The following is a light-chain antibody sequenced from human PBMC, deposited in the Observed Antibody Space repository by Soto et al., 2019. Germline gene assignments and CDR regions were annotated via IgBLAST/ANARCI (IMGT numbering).Light chain of an antibody. CDR2: GAS. Sequence: EIVMTQSPATLSVSPGERATLSCRASQSVSSNLAWYQQKPGQAPRLLIYGASTRATGIPARFSGSGSGTEFTLTISSLQSEDFAVYYCQKYNNWYTVGQGTKVDIK. V-gene: IGKV3-15*01. J-gene: IGKJ2*01. CDR1: QSVSSN. CDR3: QKYNNWYT.